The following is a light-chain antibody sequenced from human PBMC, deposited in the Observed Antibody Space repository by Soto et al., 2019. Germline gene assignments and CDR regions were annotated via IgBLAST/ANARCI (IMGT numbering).Light chain of an antibody. CDR2: SNN. CDR1: SSNIGSNT. Sequence: QSVLTQPPSASGTPGQRVTISCSGSSSNIGSNTVNWYQQLPGTAPKLLIYSNNQLPSGVSDRFSGSKSGTSASLAISGFQSEDEADYYCAAWDDSLNVVFGGGTKVTVL. J-gene: IGLJ2*01. V-gene: IGLV1-44*01. CDR3: AAWDDSLNVV.